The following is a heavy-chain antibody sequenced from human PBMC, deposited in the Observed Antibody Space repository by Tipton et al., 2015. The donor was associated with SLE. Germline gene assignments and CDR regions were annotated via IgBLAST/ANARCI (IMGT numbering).Heavy chain of an antibody. CDR1: GFTFSSYS. D-gene: IGHD6-13*01. Sequence: SLRLSCAASGFTFSSYSMNWVRQAPGKGLEWVSYISSSSSTLYYAGSVKGRFTISRDKAKNSLYLQMNSLRAEDTAVYYCVQQGLCPGVLGSLGYWGQGTLVTVSS. J-gene: IGHJ4*02. CDR3: VQQGLCPGVLGSLGY. CDR2: ISSSSSTL. V-gene: IGHV3-48*01.